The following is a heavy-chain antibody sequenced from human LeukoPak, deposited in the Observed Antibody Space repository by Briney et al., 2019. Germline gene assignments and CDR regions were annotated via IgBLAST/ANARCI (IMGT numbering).Heavy chain of an antibody. Sequence: ASVKVSCKASGYTFTGYYMHWVRQAPGQGLEWMGWINPNSGGTNYAQKFQGWVTMTRDTSISTAYMELSRLRSDDTAVYYCARGRKIAAAIILHYYYGMDVWGQGTTVTVSS. CDR2: INPNSGGT. CDR1: GYTFTGYY. D-gene: IGHD6-13*01. V-gene: IGHV1-2*04. CDR3: ARGRKIAAAIILHYYYGMDV. J-gene: IGHJ6*02.